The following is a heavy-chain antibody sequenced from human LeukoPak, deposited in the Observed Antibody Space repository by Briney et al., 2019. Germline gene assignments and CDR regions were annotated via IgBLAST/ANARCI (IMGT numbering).Heavy chain of an antibody. CDR3: AKDGALYYYDSSGYNSSYGMDV. V-gene: IGHV3-9*01. D-gene: IGHD3-22*01. Sequence: GGSLRLSCAASGFTFDDYAMHWVRQAPGKGLEWVSCISWNSGSIGYADSVKGRFTISRDNAKNSLYLQMNSLRAEDTALYYCAKDGALYYYDSSGYNSSYGMDVWGQGTTVTVSS. J-gene: IGHJ6*02. CDR1: GFTFDDYA. CDR2: ISWNSGSI.